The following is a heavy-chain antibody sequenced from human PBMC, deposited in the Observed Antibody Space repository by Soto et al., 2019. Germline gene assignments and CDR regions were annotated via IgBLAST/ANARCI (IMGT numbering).Heavy chain of an antibody. Sequence: ASVKVSCKASGYTFTSYYMHWVRQAPGQGLEWMGIINPSGGSTSYAQKFQGRVTMTRDTSTSTVYMELSSLRSEDTAVYYCARRAGAAAVYYYYMDVWGKGTTVTVSS. CDR2: INPSGGST. V-gene: IGHV1-46*01. D-gene: IGHD6-13*01. CDR1: GYTFTSYY. CDR3: ARRAGAAAVYYYYMDV. J-gene: IGHJ6*03.